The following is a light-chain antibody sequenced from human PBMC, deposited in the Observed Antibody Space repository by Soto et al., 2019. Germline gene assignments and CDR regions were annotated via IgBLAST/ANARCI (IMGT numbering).Light chain of an antibody. V-gene: IGKV1-5*03. CDR3: QQYNSYPYT. CDR1: PSISRW. Sequence: DIQMTQSPSTLSASVGDRVTITCRASPSISRWLAWYQQKPGKAPKVLIYKASSLESGVASKFSVSGYGTEFTLTISSLQPDDFAIYYCQQYNSYPYTFGQGTKLEIK. J-gene: IGKJ2*01. CDR2: KAS.